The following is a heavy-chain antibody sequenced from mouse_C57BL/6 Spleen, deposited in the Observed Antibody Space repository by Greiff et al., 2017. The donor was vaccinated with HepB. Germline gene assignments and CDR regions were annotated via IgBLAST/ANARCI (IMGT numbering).Heavy chain of an antibody. Sequence: EVQLVESGGGLVKPGGSLKLSCAASGFTFSDYGMHWVRQAPEKGLEWVAYISSGCSTIYYADTVKGRFTISRDNAKNTLFLQMTSLRSEDTAMYYCARGGSRRGYAMDYWGQGTSVTVSS. CDR2: ISSGCSTI. J-gene: IGHJ4*01. D-gene: IGHD1-1*01. CDR1: GFTFSDYG. V-gene: IGHV5-17*01. CDR3: ARGGSRRGYAMDY.